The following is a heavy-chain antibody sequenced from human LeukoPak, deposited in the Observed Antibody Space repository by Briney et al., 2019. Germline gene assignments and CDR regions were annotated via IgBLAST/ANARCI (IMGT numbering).Heavy chain of an antibody. V-gene: IGHV3-9*03. CDR3: AKDSGSYLNTYYYMDV. CDR1: GFTFDDYA. CDR2: ISWNSGSI. J-gene: IGHJ6*03. D-gene: IGHD1-26*01. Sequence: GGSLRLSCAASGFTFDDYAMHWVRHAPGKGLEWVSGISWNSGSIGYADSVKGRFTISRDNAKNSLYLQMNSLRAEDMALYYCAKDSGSYLNTYYYMDVWGKGTTVTVSS.